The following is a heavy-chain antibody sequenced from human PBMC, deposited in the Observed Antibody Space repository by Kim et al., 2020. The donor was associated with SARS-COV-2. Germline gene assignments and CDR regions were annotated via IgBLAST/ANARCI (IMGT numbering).Heavy chain of an antibody. V-gene: IGHV1-46*01. CDR1: GYTFTSYY. J-gene: IGHJ6*03. CDR3: ARAEGGTIFGVADYYYYYMDV. D-gene: IGHD3-3*01. Sequence: ASVKVSCKASGYTFTSYYMHWVRQAPGQGLEWMGIINPSGGSTSYAQKFQGRVTMTRDTSTSTVYMELSSLRSEDTAVYYCARAEGGTIFGVADYYYYYMDVWGKGTTVTVSS. CDR2: INPSGGST.